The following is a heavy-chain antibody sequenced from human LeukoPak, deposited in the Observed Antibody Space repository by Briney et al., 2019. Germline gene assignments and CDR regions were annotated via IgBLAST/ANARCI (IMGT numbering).Heavy chain of an antibody. D-gene: IGHD1-26*01. Sequence: ASVKVSCKASGYTLTELSMHWVRQAPGKGLEWMGGFDPEDGQTIYAQKFQGRVTMTEDTSTDKAYMELSSLRSEHTAVYYCATAWSIVGATTLGYWGQGNLVTVSS. CDR3: ATAWSIVGATTLGY. J-gene: IGHJ4*02. CDR2: FDPEDGQT. CDR1: GYTLTELS. V-gene: IGHV1-24*01.